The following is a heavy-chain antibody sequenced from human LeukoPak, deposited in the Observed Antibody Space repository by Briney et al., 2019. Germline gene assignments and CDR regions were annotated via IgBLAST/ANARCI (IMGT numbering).Heavy chain of an antibody. D-gene: IGHD3-10*01. Sequence: GGSLRLSCAASGFTFSSHGMHWVRQAPGKGLEWVAVIWYDGSNKYYADSVKGRFTISRDDSKNTLYLQMNSLRVEDTAVYYCARAVRGVGSDYWGQGTQVTVSS. V-gene: IGHV3-33*01. J-gene: IGHJ4*02. CDR3: ARAVRGVGSDY. CDR2: IWYDGSNK. CDR1: GFTFSSHG.